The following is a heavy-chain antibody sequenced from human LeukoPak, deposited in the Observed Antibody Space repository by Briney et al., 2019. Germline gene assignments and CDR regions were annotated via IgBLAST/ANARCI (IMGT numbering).Heavy chain of an antibody. CDR2: INPGGGST. CDR3: ARAGYDSSGYYSY. J-gene: IGHJ4*02. CDR1: GYIFTNYY. V-gene: IGHV1-46*01. Sequence: ASVKVSCKASGYIFTNYYMHWVRQAPGQGLEWMGIINPGGGSTTYTQKFQGRVTMTRDTSTSTVYMEVSSLRSEDTAVYYCARAGYDSSGYYSYWGQGTLVTVSS. D-gene: IGHD3-22*01.